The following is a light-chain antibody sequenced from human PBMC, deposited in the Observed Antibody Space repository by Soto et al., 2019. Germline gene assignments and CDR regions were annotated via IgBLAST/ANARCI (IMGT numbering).Light chain of an antibody. CDR3: QQYNNWPPIT. J-gene: IGKJ5*01. V-gene: IGKV3D-15*01. CDR1: QSVINS. CDR2: GAA. Sequence: EIVLTQSPGTLSLSPGERVALSCRASQSVINSLAWYQQKPGQTPRLLIYGAANRATGIPDRFSGSGSGTDFTLTISSLQSEDFAVYYCQQYNNWPPITFGQGTRLEIK.